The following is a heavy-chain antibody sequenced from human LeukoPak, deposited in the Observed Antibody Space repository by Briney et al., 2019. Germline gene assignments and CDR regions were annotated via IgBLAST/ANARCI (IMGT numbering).Heavy chain of an antibody. Sequence: PGGSLRLSCTASGFTVSSYEMNWVRQAPGKGLEWVSYISSGGSTIYYADSVKGRFTISRDNAKNSLYLQMNSLRDEDTAVYYCAREGVGFWSGYYTFWGQGTLVTVSS. CDR1: GFTVSSYE. CDR3: AREGVGFWSGYYTF. D-gene: IGHD3-3*01. V-gene: IGHV3-48*03. J-gene: IGHJ4*02. CDR2: ISSGGSTI.